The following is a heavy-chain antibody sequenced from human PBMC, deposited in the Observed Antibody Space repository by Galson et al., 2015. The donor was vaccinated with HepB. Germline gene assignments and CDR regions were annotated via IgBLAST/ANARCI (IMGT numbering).Heavy chain of an antibody. J-gene: IGHJ5*02. D-gene: IGHD1-26*01. V-gene: IGHV3-21*01. CDR1: GFTFSSYS. CDR2: ISSSSSYI. Sequence: SLRLSCAASGFTFSSYSMNWVRQAPGKGLEWVSSISSSSSYIYYADSVKGRFTISRDNAKNSLYLQMNSLRAEDTAVYYCARDGVGLPTPPSNWFDPWGQGTLVTVSS. CDR3: ARDGVGLPTPPSNWFDP.